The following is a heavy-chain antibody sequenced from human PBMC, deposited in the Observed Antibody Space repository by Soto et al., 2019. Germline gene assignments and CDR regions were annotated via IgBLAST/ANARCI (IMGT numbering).Heavy chain of an antibody. V-gene: IGHV4-38-2*01. Sequence: SETLSLTCAVSGGSIISNCWWAWIRQSPGEGLVWIGSIYHSGTTYYNPSLESRVIISVDTSESRFTLRLTSVTAAASAVYYCARTDNVGYYPYCGQGTLVTVSS. CDR3: ARTDNVGYYPY. CDR2: IYHSGTT. D-gene: IGHD3-3*01. J-gene: IGHJ4*02. CDR1: GGSIISNCW.